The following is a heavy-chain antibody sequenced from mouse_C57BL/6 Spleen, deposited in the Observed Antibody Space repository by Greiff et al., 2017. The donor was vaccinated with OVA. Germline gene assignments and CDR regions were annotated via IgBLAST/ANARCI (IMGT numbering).Heavy chain of an antibody. CDR2: INPSSGYT. CDR3: ARWDSNYYFDY. J-gene: IGHJ2*01. CDR1: GYTFTSYW. Sequence: VQGVESGAELAKPGASVKLSCKASGYTFTSYWMHWVKQRPGQGLEWIGYINPSSGYTKYNQKFKDKATLTADKSSSTAYMQLSSLTYEDSAVYYCARWDSNYYFDYWGQGTTLTVSS. D-gene: IGHD2-5*01. V-gene: IGHV1-7*01.